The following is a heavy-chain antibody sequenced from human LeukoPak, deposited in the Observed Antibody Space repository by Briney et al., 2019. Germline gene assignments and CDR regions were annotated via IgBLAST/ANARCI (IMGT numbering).Heavy chain of an antibody. D-gene: IGHD3-10*01. CDR1: GGSISSYY. CDR2: IYYSGST. CDR3: ARGEYGSGGFDY. J-gene: IGHJ4*02. V-gene: IGHV4-59*01. Sequence: SQTLSLTRTVSGGSISSYYWSWIRQPPGKGLEWLGYIYYSGSTNYNPSLKGGFTISVDTSKNQFSLKLSSVTAADTAVYYCARGEYGSGGFDYWGQGTLVTVSS.